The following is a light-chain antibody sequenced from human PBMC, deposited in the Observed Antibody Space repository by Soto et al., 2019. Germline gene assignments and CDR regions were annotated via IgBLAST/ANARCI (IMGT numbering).Light chain of an antibody. V-gene: IGKV1-9*01. CDR3: QQINSYPLT. J-gene: IGKJ4*01. CDR2: AAS. CDR1: QGISSY. Sequence: DIQLTQSPSFLSASVVDRVTITCRASQGISSYLAWYQQKPGKAPKLLIYAASTLQSGVPSRFSGSGPGTEFTLTSSSLQPEDFATYYFQQINSYPLTFGGGTNVEIK.